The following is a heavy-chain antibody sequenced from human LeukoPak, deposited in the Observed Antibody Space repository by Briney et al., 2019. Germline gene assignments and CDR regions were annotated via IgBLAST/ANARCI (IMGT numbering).Heavy chain of an antibody. Sequence: GGSLRLSCAASGFTFSSYSMNWVRQAPGKGLEWVSSTSSSSSYIYYADSVKGRFTISRDNAKNSLYLQMNSLRAEDTAVYYCARDNRGWYDGAGNYYYGMDVWGQGTTVTVSS. D-gene: IGHD6-19*01. CDR3: ARDNRGWYDGAGNYYYGMDV. CDR2: TSSSSSYI. J-gene: IGHJ6*02. CDR1: GFTFSSYS. V-gene: IGHV3-21*01.